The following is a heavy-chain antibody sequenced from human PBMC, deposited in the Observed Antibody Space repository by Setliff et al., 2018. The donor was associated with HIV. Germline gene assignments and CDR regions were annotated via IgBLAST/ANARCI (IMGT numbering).Heavy chain of an antibody. V-gene: IGHV4-39*01. D-gene: IGHD3-10*01. Sequence: PSETLSLTCTVSGGSISSSSYYWGWIRQPPGKGLEWIGSMYYSGSTYYNPSLKSRVTISVDTSKNQFSLKLSSVTAADTAVYYCALSSGRYYNALDNWGQGTLVTVSS. CDR1: GGSISSSSYY. J-gene: IGHJ4*02. CDR3: ALSSGRYYNALDN. CDR2: MYYSGST.